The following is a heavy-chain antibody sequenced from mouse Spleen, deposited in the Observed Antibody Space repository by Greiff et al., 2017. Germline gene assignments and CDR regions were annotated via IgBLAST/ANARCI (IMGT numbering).Heavy chain of an antibody. CDR1: GYTFTSYW. CDR2: INPSSGYT. Sequence: QVQLQQSGAELAKPGASVKMSCKASGYTFTSYWMHWVKQRPGQGLEWIGYINPSSGYTKYNQKFKDKATLTADKSSSTAYMQLSSLTYEDYAVYYCARGSTNWARGGSAYWGQGTLVTVSA. J-gene: IGHJ3*01. CDR3: ARGSTNWARGGSAY. D-gene: IGHD4-1*01. V-gene: IGHV1-7*01.